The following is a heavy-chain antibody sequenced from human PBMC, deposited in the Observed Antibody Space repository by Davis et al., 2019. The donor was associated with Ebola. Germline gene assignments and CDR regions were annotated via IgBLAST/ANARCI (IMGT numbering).Heavy chain of an antibody. CDR1: GFSLSNARMG. J-gene: IGHJ5*02. CDR3: ARINSLGYCSGGSCYSVYWFDP. CDR2: IFSNDEK. V-gene: IGHV2-26*01. Sequence: SGPTLVKPTETLTLTCTVSGFSLSNARMGVSWIRQPPGKALEWLAHIFSNDEKSYSTSLKSRLTISKDTSKSQVVLTMTNMDPVDTATYYCARINSLGYCSGGSCYSVYWFDPWGQGTLVTVSS. D-gene: IGHD2-15*01.